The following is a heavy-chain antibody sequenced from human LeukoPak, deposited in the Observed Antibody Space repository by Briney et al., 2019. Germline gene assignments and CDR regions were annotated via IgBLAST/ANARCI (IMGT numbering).Heavy chain of an antibody. CDR1: GYTFTSYY. J-gene: IGHJ6*03. CDR2: INPSGGST. V-gene: IGHV1-46*03. Sequence: ASVKVSCKASGYTFTSYYMHWVRQAPGQGLEWMGIINPSGGSTSYAQKFQGRVTMARDTSTSTVYMELSSLRSEDTAVYYCARDGATNYYYVDVWGKGTTVTGSS. CDR3: ARDGATNYYYVDV. D-gene: IGHD3-16*01.